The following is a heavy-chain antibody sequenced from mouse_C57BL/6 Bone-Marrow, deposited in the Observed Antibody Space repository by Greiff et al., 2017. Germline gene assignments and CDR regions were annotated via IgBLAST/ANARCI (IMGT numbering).Heavy chain of an antibody. CDR1: GYTFTSYG. J-gene: IGHJ3*01. CDR3: ARSYFTFAY. CDR2: IYPRSGNT. D-gene: IGHD2-10*01. Sequence: QVQLQQSGAELARPGASVKLSCKASGYTFTSYGISWVKQRTGQGLEWIGEIYPRSGNTYYNEKFKGKATLTADKSSSTAYMELRSLTSEDSAVYFCARSYFTFAYWGQGTLVTVSA. V-gene: IGHV1-81*01.